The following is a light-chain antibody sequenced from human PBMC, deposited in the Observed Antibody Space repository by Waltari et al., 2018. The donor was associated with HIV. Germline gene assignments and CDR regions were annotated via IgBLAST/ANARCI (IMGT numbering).Light chain of an antibody. Sequence: QSVLTQPPSVSEAPRQRVTIPCSGSSSNIGNNPVNWSQQLPGKAPKLLIYYDDLLPSGVSDRFSGSKSGTSASLAISGLQSEDEADYYCAAAWDDSLNGPVFGGGTKLTVL. CDR2: YDD. CDR3: AAAWDDSLNGPV. V-gene: IGLV1-36*01. J-gene: IGLJ2*01. CDR1: SSNIGNNP.